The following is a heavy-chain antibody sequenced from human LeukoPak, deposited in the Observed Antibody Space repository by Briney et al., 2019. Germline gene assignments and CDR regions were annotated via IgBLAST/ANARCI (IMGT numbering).Heavy chain of an antibody. CDR3: ARDSAMVRGVIHY. V-gene: IGHV3-21*01. CDR1: GFTFSSYS. D-gene: IGHD3-10*01. Sequence: GGSLRLSCAASGFTFSSYSMNWVRQAPGKGLEWVSSISSSSSYIYYADSVKGRFTISRDNAKNSLYLQMNSLRAEDTAVYYCARDSAMVRGVIHYWGQGTLVTVSS. J-gene: IGHJ4*02. CDR2: ISSSSSYI.